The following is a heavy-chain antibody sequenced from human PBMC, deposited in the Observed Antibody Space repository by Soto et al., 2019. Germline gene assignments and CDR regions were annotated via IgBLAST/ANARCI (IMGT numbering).Heavy chain of an antibody. CDR3: ARGGSSWSAESYQH. CDR2: ISGYNGNI. D-gene: IGHD6-13*01. V-gene: IGHV1-18*01. Sequence: QVQLVQSGAELKKPGASVKVSCKASGYIFTNYGISWVRQAPGQGPAWMGWISGYNGNIKYAQNLQGRVTLNTDTSTSTAYMELRSLTSDDTAVYYCARGGSSWSAESYQHWGQGTLVIVSS. CDR1: GYIFTNYG. J-gene: IGHJ1*01.